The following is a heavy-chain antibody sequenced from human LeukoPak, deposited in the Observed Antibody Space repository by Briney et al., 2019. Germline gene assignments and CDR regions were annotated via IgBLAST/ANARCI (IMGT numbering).Heavy chain of an antibody. CDR1: GSTFRTSA. Sequence: PGGSLRLSCAPTGSTFRTSAVHWGPQAPGKGSEWGTVISYDGSEIHYADSVKGRFTISRDNSKNTLYLQMNSLRTEDTAVYHCAKDRGVAGTMADWGQGTLVIVSS. D-gene: IGHD6-19*01. V-gene: IGHV3-30*18. CDR2: ISYDGSEI. CDR3: AKDRGVAGTMAD. J-gene: IGHJ4*02.